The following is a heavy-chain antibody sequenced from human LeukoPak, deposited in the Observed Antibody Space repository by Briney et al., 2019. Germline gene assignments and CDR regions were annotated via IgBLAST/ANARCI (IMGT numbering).Heavy chain of an antibody. Sequence: GGSLRLSCVVSGFNLSNSWMSWARQAPGKGLEWVANIKPDGSEAYYVDSVRGRFTISRDNAKKSLSLQMSSLRGEDTAVYYCTTSGGAFWGQGIHVTVSS. V-gene: IGHV3-7*02. J-gene: IGHJ4*02. CDR1: GFNLSNSW. CDR3: TTSGGAF. D-gene: IGHD6-25*01. CDR2: IKPDGSEA.